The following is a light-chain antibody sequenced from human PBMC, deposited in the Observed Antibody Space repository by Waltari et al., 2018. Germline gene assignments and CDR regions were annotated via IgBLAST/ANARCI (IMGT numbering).Light chain of an antibody. J-gene: IGLJ2*01. CDR2: DVS. CDR3: SSFIGTKSRI. V-gene: IGLV2-14*03. Sequence: QSALTQPASVSASPGQSITISCTAASGDVGAFHHVSWYQQHPGKDPQLMIYDVSRRPSGISSRFSGSKSGNTASLTISGLQAEDEADYYCSSFIGTKSRIFGGGTKLTVL. CDR1: SGDVGAFHH.